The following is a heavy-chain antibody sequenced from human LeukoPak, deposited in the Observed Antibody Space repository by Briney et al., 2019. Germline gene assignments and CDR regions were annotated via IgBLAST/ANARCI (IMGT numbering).Heavy chain of an antibody. Sequence: PSETLSLTCTVSGGSISSSSYYWGWIRQPPGKGLEWIGSIYYSGSTYYNPSLKSRFTISVDTSKNQFSLKLSSVTAADTAVYYCAREIAAADPFDYWGQGTLVTVSS. D-gene: IGHD6-13*01. CDR1: GGSISSSSYY. V-gene: IGHV4-39*01. J-gene: IGHJ4*02. CDR3: AREIAAADPFDY. CDR2: IYYSGST.